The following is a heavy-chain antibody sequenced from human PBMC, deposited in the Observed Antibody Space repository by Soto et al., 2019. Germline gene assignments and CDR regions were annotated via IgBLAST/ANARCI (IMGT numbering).Heavy chain of an antibody. CDR2: IYWDDDK. D-gene: IGHD6-13*01. CDR1: GFSLSTSGVG. V-gene: IGHV2-5*02. J-gene: IGHJ4*02. CDR3: AHRPRIAAAAPFDY. Sequence: QITLKESGPTLVKPTQTLTLTCTFSGFSLSTSGVGVGWIRQPPGKALEWLALIYWDDDKRYSPSLKSRLTITKDTSKHQVVLTMTNMDPVDTATYYCAHRPRIAAAAPFDYWGQGTLVTVSS.